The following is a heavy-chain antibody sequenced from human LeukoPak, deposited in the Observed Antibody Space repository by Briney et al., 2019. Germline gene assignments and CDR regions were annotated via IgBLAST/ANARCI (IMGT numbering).Heavy chain of an antibody. CDR3: ARHGGDYNFDY. CDR1: GGSISSYY. Sequence: PSETLSLTCTVSGGSISSYYWSWIRQPPGKGLEWIANIDHSGSAYYNPSLKSRLSTSVDTSKNQFSLKLSSVTAADTAVYYCARHGGDYNFDYWGQGTLVTVSS. V-gene: IGHV4-59*08. CDR2: IDHSGSA. D-gene: IGHD4-17*01. J-gene: IGHJ4*02.